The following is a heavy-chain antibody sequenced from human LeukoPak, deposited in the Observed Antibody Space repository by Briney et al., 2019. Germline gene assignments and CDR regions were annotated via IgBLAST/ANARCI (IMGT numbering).Heavy chain of an antibody. J-gene: IGHJ6*02. D-gene: IGHD3-9*01. V-gene: IGHV3-43*02. Sequence: GGSLRLSCAASGFAFDDYAMHWVRQAPGKGLEWISLISGDGYYTYYGDSVKGRFTISKDNSKNSLYLQLNSLRTEDTALYYCAKVLRYFDSSSAGYYYYGMDVWGQGTTVTVSS. CDR2: ISGDGYYT. CDR1: GFAFDDYA. CDR3: AKVLRYFDSSSAGYYYYGMDV.